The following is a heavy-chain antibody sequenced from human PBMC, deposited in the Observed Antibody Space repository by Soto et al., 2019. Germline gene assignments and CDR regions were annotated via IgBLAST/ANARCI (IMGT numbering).Heavy chain of an antibody. J-gene: IGHJ4*02. Sequence: SETLSLTCTVSGGSISSYYWSWIRQPPRKGLEWIGYIYYSGSTNYNPSLKSRVTIPEDTSKNQFSLKLSSVTAVDTAVYYCARGRAGYNPYYFDYWGQGTLVTVSS. D-gene: IGHD5-12*01. CDR1: GGSISSYY. CDR2: IYYSGST. V-gene: IGHV4-59*01. CDR3: ARGRAGYNPYYFDY.